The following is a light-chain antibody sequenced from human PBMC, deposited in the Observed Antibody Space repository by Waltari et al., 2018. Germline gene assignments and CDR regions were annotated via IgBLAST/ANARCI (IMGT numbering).Light chain of an antibody. Sequence: QSALTQPASVSGSPGQSITTPRTGTNGAIGNYNYVPWYQQHPGKAPKLIIYEVNNRPSGVSNRFSGSKSGNTASLTISGLQAEDEADYYCCSFTRASTWVFGGGTKLTVL. V-gene: IGLV2-14*01. CDR2: EVN. CDR1: NGAIGNYNY. CDR3: CSFTRASTWV. J-gene: IGLJ3*02.